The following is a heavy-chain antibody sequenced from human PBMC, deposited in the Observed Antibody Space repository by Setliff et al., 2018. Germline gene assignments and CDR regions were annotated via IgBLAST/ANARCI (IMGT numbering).Heavy chain of an antibody. CDR2: IYYSGSTS. CDR3: ARATDDYYLAY. V-gene: IGHV4-31*03. D-gene: IGHD3-16*01. J-gene: IGHJ4*02. CDR1: GGSISSGGYY. Sequence: LSLTCTVSGGSISSGGYYWSWIRQHPGKGLEWIGYIYYSGSTSYYNPSLKSRVTISVDTSKNQFSLKLSSVTAADTAVYYCARATDDYYLAYWGQGTLVTVSS.